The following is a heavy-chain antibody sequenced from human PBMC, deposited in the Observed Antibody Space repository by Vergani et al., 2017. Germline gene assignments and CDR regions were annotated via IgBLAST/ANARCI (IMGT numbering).Heavy chain of an antibody. D-gene: IGHD5-18*01. J-gene: IGHJ4*02. CDR3: ASLGAGNDTAMYGVFCDFDY. CDR1: GYSFTSYW. V-gene: IGHV5-10-1*01. CDR2: IDPSDSYT. Sequence: EVQLVQSGAEVKKPGESLRISCKGSGYSFTSYWISWVRQMPGKGLEWMGRIDPSDSYTNYSPSFQGHVTISADKSISTAYLQWSSLKASDTAMYYCASLGAGNDTAMYGVFCDFDYWGQGTLVTVSS.